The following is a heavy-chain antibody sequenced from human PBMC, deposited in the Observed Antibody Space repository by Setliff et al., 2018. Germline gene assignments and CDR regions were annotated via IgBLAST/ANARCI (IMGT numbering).Heavy chain of an antibody. CDR3: ARASAPEMYYFDY. J-gene: IGHJ4*02. D-gene: IGHD2-2*01. Sequence: GGSLRLSCAASGFTLSSYTMNWVRQAPGKGLEWVSFISSSRSYIYYADSVKGRFTIARDNAKNSLYLQMNSLRAEDTAVYYCARASAPEMYYFDYWGQGTLVTVSS. CDR2: ISSSRSYI. CDR1: GFTLSSYT. V-gene: IGHV3-21*01.